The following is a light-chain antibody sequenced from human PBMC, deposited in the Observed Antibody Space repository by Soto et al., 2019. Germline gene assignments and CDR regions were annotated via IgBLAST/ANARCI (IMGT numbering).Light chain of an antibody. Sequence: ALTQPASVSGSPGQSITISCTGTSSDIGTYNSVSWYQHHPGKAPKLLIFEVIDRPSGVSDRFSGSKSGNTASLTISGLQPEDEADYYCCSYTSTYTLVFGGGTKVTVL. J-gene: IGLJ3*02. V-gene: IGLV2-14*01. CDR1: SSDIGTYNS. CDR3: CSYTSTYTLV. CDR2: EVI.